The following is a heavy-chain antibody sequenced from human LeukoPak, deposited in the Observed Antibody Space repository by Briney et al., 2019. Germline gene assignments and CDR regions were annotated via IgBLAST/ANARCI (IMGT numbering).Heavy chain of an antibody. CDR1: GFTFDHYS. CDR3: ARSMITFGGAIDF. J-gene: IGHJ4*02. D-gene: IGHD3-16*01. V-gene: IGHV3-48*01. CDR2: ISSSGVTV. Sequence: GGSLRLSCAASGFTFDHYSVNWVRQAPGKGLEWISYISSSGVTVYYADSVKGRFTCSRDNAGNSLYLQMNSLRVEDTAVYYCARSMITFGGAIDFWGQGTQVTVST.